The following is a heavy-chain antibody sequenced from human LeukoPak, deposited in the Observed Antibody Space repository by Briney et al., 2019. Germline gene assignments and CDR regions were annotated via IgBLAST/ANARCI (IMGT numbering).Heavy chain of an antibody. CDR2: ISYDGSNK. V-gene: IGHV3-30*03. D-gene: IGHD4-23*01. Sequence: GGSLRLSCTASGFPFNSYGMHWVRQAPGKGPEWVAVISYDGSNKYYADSVKGRFTISKDNSKNTLYLQMNSLRAEDTAVYYCGRGAGNYYFDYWGQGTLVTVSS. CDR3: GRGAGNYYFDY. J-gene: IGHJ4*02. CDR1: GFPFNSYG.